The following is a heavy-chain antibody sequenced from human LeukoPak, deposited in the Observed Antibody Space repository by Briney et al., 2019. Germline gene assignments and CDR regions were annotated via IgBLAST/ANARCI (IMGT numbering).Heavy chain of an antibody. CDR2: IYYSGKA. CDR3: GRVGGVEARPGNMDV. CDR1: GGSISSNNYY. Sequence: SETLSLTCTVSGGSISSNNYYWGWIRQPPGNGLEWIGYIYYSGKAYYNPSLKSRVTISVDTSKNQFSLKLSSVTAADTAVYFWGRVGGVEARPGNMDVGGKGTTVTVSS. V-gene: IGHV4-39*07. J-gene: IGHJ6*03. D-gene: IGHD3-16*01.